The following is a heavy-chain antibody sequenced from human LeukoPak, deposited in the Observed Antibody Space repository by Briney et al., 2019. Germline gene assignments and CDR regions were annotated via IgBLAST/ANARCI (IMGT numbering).Heavy chain of an antibody. Sequence: SETLSLTCTVSCGSISSYYWIWLRQPPRKGLEWIGYIYYSGSTNYNPSLTSRVTISVDTSKNQFSLKLSSVTAADTAVYYCARAPGYCSGGSCYSDDYFDYWGQGTLVTVSS. CDR1: CGSISSYY. D-gene: IGHD2-15*01. CDR2: IYYSGST. J-gene: IGHJ4*02. V-gene: IGHV4-59*01. CDR3: ARAPGYCSGGSCYSDDYFDY.